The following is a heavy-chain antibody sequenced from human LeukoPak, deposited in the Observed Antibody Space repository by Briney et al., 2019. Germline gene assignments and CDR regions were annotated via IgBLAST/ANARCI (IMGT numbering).Heavy chain of an antibody. CDR2: ISAYNGNT. CDR1: VYTFTSYG. CDR3: ARGDYYGSGSYSNY. Sequence: ASVKVSCKASVYTFTSYGISGVRQAPGQGHEWMGWISAYNGNTNYAQKLQGRVTMTTDTTPSTAYIELRSVRSDDTAVYYCARGDYYGSGSYSNYWGQGTLVTVSS. J-gene: IGHJ4*02. D-gene: IGHD3-10*01. V-gene: IGHV1-18*04.